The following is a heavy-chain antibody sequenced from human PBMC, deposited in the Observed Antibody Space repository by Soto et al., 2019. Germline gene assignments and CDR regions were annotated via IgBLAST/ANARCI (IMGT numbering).Heavy chain of an antibody. CDR2: IWYDGSNK. V-gene: IGHV3-33*01. D-gene: IGHD3-9*01. J-gene: IGHJ6*02. CDR1: GFTFRSYV. Sequence: PGGSLRLSCAASGFTFRSYVMHWFRQAPGKGLEWVAVIWYDGSNKYYADSVKGRFTISRDNSKNTLYLQMNSLRAEDTAVYYCARDLEKVTIFFYYYYGMDVWGQGTTVTVSS. CDR3: ARDLEKVTIFFYYYYGMDV.